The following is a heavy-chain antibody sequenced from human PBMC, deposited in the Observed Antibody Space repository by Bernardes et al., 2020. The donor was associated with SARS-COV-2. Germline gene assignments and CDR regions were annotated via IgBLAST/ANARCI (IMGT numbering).Heavy chain of an antibody. V-gene: IGHV3-48*03. J-gene: IGHJ4*02. CDR1: GFTFSSSV. D-gene: IGHD5-18*01. CDR3: AREYTYGFDS. CDR2: ISTGGSTK. Sequence: GSLSLSGAASGFTFSSSVMNWVRQAPGKGLEWVSYISTGGSTKYYADSVKGRFTISRDNAKNSLYLQMNSLRAEDTAVYYCAREYTYGFDSWGQGTLVTVSS.